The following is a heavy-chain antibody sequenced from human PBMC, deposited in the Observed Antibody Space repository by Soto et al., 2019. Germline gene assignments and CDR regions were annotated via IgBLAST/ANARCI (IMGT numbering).Heavy chain of an antibody. CDR1: GYTFTSYG. V-gene: IGHV1-18*01. Sequence: ASVKVSCKASGYTFTSYGISWVRQAPGQGLEWMGWISAYNGNTNYAQKLQGRVTMTTDTSTSTAYMELRSLRSDDTAVYYCASGSSSRYYYYGMDVWGQGTTVTVSS. D-gene: IGHD6-6*01. CDR3: ASGSSSRYYYYGMDV. J-gene: IGHJ6*02. CDR2: ISAYNGNT.